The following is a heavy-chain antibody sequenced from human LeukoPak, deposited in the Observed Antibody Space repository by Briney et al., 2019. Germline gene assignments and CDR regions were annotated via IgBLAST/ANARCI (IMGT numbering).Heavy chain of an antibody. CDR2: INKDGGEK. J-gene: IGHJ2*01. CDR3: AKDRTVGASYWYFDL. V-gene: IGHV3-7*03. D-gene: IGHD1-26*01. CDR1: GFTFSSYW. Sequence: GGSLRLSCAASGFTFSSYWMSWVRQAPGKGLEWVANINKDGGEKYYADSVKGRFTISRDNAKNSLYLQMNSLRADDTAVYYCAKDRTVGASYWYFDLWGRGTLVTVSS.